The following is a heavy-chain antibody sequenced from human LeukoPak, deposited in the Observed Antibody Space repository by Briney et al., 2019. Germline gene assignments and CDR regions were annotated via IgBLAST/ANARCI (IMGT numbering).Heavy chain of an antibody. J-gene: IGHJ5*02. CDR3: ASLAYSSSWYWFDP. CDR2: IYNSGIT. D-gene: IGHD6-13*01. Sequence: SETLSLTCTVSGGSVSSHFWSWIRQPPGKGLEWIGYIYNSGITNYNPSLKSRVTMSVDTSKNQFSLMLRSVTAADTAVYYCASLAYSSSWYWFDPWGQGTLVTVSS. CDR1: GGSVSSHF. V-gene: IGHV4-59*02.